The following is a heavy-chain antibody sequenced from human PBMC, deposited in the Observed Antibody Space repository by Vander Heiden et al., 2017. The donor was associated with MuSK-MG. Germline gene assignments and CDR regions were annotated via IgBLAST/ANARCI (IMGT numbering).Heavy chain of an antibody. J-gene: IGHJ6*03. CDR3: ARQFPYYDYIWGSSPGYMDV. V-gene: IGHV1-69*01. CDR2: IIPIFGTA. CDR1: GGTFSSYA. D-gene: IGHD3-16*01. Sequence: QVQLVQSGAEVKKPGSSVKVSCKASGGTFSSYAISWVRQAPGQGLEWMGGIIPIFGTANYAQKFQGRVTITADESTSTAYMELSSLRSEDTAVYYCARQFPYYDYIWGSSPGYMDVWGKGTTVTVSS.